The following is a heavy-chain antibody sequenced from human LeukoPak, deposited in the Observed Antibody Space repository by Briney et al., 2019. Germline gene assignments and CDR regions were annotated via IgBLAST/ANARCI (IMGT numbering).Heavy chain of an antibody. CDR1: GFTVSSNY. CDR2: IYSGGST. Sequence: GGSLRLSCAVSGFTVSSNYMSWVRQAPGKGLEWVSVIYSGGSTYYADSVKGRFTISRDNSKNTLYLQMNSLRAEDTAVYYCARYSSSWIDYWGQGTLVTVSS. CDR3: ARYSSSWIDY. J-gene: IGHJ4*02. V-gene: IGHV3-53*01. D-gene: IGHD6-13*01.